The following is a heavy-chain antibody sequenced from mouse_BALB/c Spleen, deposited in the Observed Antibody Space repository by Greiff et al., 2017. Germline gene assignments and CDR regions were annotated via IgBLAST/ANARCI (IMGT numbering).Heavy chain of an antibody. CDR3: TRSSSYDVDY. J-gene: IGHJ4*01. V-gene: IGHV1S22*01. CDR1: GYTFTSYW. Sequence: KQPGSELVRPGASVKLSCKASGYTFTSYWMHWVKQRPGQGLEWIGNIYPGSGSTNYDEKFKSKATLTVDTSSSTAYMQLSSLTSEDSAVYYCTRSSSYDVDYWGQGTSVTVSS. D-gene: IGHD1-1*01. CDR2: IYPGSGST.